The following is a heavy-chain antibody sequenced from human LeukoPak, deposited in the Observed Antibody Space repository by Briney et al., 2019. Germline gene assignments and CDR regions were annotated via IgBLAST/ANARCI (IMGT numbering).Heavy chain of an antibody. D-gene: IGHD2-15*01. J-gene: IGHJ5*02. CDR2: IYRGGNT. V-gene: IGHV3-53*05. Sequence: PGGSLRLSCAASGFTVSSNYMNWVRQAPGKGLEWVSVIYRGGNTYYAESVKGRFTISRDNSKNTLYLQMNSLRAEDTAVYYCAKGDGINHYHWFDPWGQGTLVTVSS. CDR3: AKGDGINHYHWFDP. CDR1: GFTVSSNY.